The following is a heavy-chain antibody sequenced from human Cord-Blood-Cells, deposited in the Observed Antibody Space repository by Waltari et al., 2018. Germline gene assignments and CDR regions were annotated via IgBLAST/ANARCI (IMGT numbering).Heavy chain of an antibody. Sequence: QVQLQQWGAGLLKPSETLSLTCAVYGGSFSGYYWSCIRQPPGKGLEWIGEINHSGSTNYNPSLKSRVTISVDTSKNQFSLKLSSVTAADTAVYYCARSNEAVAGTFDYWGQGTLVTVSS. CDR3: ARSNEAVAGTFDY. CDR1: GGSFSGYY. J-gene: IGHJ4*02. CDR2: INHSGST. D-gene: IGHD6-19*01. V-gene: IGHV4-34*01.